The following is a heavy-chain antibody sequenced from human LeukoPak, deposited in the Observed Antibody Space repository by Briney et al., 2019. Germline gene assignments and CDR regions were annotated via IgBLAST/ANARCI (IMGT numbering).Heavy chain of an antibody. D-gene: IGHD6-19*01. CDR1: GGSISSYY. J-gene: IGHJ5*02. CDR2: IYYSGST. Sequence: SETLSLTCTVSGGSISSYYWSWIRQPPGKGLEWIGYIYYSGSTNYNPSLKSRVTISVDTSKNQFSLKLSSVTAADTAVYYCARDLSSGWYGNWFDPWGQGTLVTVSS. CDR3: ARDLSSGWYGNWFDP. V-gene: IGHV4-59*12.